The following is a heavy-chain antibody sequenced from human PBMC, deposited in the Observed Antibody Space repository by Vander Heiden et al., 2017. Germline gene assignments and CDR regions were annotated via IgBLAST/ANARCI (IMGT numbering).Heavy chain of an antibody. CDR2: ISSSSNYI. CDR3: ARDNVKAGGWFFDC. Sequence: EVQLVESGGGLVKPGGSLRLSCAASGFTFISYSMNWVRQAPGKGLECVSSISSSSNYIYYADSVKGRFTISRDNAKNSLYLQMNSLRAEDTAVYYCARDNVKAGGWFFDCWGQGTLVTVSS. D-gene: IGHD2-8*02. V-gene: IGHV3-21*01. CDR1: GFTFISYS. J-gene: IGHJ4*02.